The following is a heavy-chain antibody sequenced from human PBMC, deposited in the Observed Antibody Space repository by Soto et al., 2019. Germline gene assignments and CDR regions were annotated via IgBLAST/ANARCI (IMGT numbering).Heavy chain of an antibody. J-gene: IGHJ6*02. CDR1: GFTFSSYG. Sequence: PGGSLRLSCAASGFTFSSYGMHWVRQAPGKGLVWVSRINSDGSSTSYADSVRGRFTISRDNSKNTLYLQMNSLRAEDTAVYYCARSRTGTTYGGMDVWGQGTTVTVSS. CDR2: INSDGSST. D-gene: IGHD1-7*01. V-gene: IGHV3-74*01. CDR3: ARSRTGTTYGGMDV.